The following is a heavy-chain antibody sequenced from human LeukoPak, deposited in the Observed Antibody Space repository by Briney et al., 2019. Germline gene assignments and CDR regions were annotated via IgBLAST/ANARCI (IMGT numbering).Heavy chain of an antibody. Sequence: SETLSLTCTVSGGSISGFYWSWIRQTPGKGLEWIGYIHYSGSTNYNPSLKSRVIISLDTSKNQFSLRLSSVTAADTAVYYCARHARKRLTSNWDFWGQGTLVTVSS. CDR1: GGSISGFY. D-gene: IGHD2-21*02. J-gene: IGHJ4*02. V-gene: IGHV4-59*08. CDR2: IHYSGST. CDR3: ARHARKRLTSNWDF.